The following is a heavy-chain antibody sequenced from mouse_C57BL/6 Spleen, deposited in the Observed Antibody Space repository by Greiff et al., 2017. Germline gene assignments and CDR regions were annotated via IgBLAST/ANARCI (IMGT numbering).Heavy chain of an antibody. CDR3: ARNYDYDDWYFDV. CDR1: GYAFTNYL. CDR2: INPGSGGT. J-gene: IGHJ1*03. Sequence: VMLVESGAELVRPGTSVKVSCKASGYAFTNYLIEWVKQRPGQGLEWIGVINPGSGGTNYNEKFKGKATLTADKSSTTAYMQLSSLTSEDSAVYFCARNYDYDDWYFDVWGTGTTVTVSS. D-gene: IGHD2-4*01. V-gene: IGHV1-54*01.